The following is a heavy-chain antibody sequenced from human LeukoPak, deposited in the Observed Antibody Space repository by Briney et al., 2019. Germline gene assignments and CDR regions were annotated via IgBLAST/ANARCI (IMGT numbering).Heavy chain of an antibody. J-gene: IGHJ3*02. Sequence: GGSLRLSCAASGFTFSIYSMNWVRQAPGKGLEWVSYISSSSSTIHYADSVKGRFTISRDNSKNTLYLQMNSLRAEDTAVYYCAKDAVVTVWAFDIWGQGTMVTVSS. D-gene: IGHD2-21*02. CDR3: AKDAVVTVWAFDI. V-gene: IGHV3-48*01. CDR1: GFTFSIYS. CDR2: ISSSSSTI.